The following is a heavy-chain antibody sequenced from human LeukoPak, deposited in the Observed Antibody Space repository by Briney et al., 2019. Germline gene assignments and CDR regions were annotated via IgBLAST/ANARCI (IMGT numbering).Heavy chain of an antibody. CDR1: GGTFSSYI. J-gene: IGHJ4*02. D-gene: IGHD3-9*01. Sequence: ASVKVSCKASGGTFSSYIITWVRQAPGQGLEWMGRIIPMFGTPNYAQKFQGRVTITADESTSTAYMELSSLRSEDTAVYYCARDLYYDILTPGNYFDYWGQGTLVTVSS. V-gene: IGHV1-69*01. CDR3: ARDLYYDILTPGNYFDY. CDR2: IIPMFGTP.